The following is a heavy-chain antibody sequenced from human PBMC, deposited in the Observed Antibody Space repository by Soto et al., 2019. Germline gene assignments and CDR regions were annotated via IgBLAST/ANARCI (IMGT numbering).Heavy chain of an antibody. Sequence: QVQLVQSGAEEKKPGASVKVSCKASGYTFTSYAMHWVRQAPGQRLEWMGWINAGNGNTKYSQKFQGRVNITRVTSARTAYMELSSLISEDTGVHDCARFSGWYFLDYWGQGTLVTVSS. V-gene: IGHV1-3*05. J-gene: IGHJ4*02. CDR2: INAGNGNT. D-gene: IGHD6-19*01. CDR1: GYTFTSYA. CDR3: ARFSGWYFLDY.